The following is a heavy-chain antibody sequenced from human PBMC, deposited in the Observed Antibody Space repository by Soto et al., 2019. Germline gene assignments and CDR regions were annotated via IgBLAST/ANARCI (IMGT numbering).Heavy chain of an antibody. V-gene: IGHV5-10-1*01. CDR2: IDPLDSHT. CDR3: SRPPVRMVAEDS. Sequence: GESLKISCKASGYIRNTDWISWVRQKPGKGLEWMGRIDPLDSHTKYSPSFEGRVNISADKSIATAYLHWTSLETSDTAIYYCSRPPVRMVAEDSWGQGTLVTVSS. D-gene: IGHD2-8*01. J-gene: IGHJ4*02. CDR1: GYIRNTDW.